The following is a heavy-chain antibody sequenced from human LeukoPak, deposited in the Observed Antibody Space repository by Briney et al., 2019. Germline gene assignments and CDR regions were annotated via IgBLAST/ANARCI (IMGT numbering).Heavy chain of an antibody. Sequence: PSETLSLTCTVSGGSISSNSYYWGWIRRPPGKGLEWIGSIYYTGSTYYNPSLKSRVTISVDTSKNQFSLRLTSVTAADTAVYYCARLPYHYYYYGMDVWGQGTTVTVSS. V-gene: IGHV4-39*01. J-gene: IGHJ6*02. D-gene: IGHD2-2*01. CDR2: IYYTGST. CDR1: GGSISSNSYY. CDR3: ARLPYHYYYYGMDV.